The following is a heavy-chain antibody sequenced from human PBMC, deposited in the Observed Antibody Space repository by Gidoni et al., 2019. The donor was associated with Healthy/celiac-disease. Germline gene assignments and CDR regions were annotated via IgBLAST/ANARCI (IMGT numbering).Heavy chain of an antibody. CDR1: GFPFSSYS. J-gene: IGHJ4*02. CDR3: ARAPRYSYGIFDY. CDR2: ISSSSSYI. Sequence: EVQLVESGGGLAKPGGSLRLSCAASGFPFSSYSMNWVRQAPGKGLEWVSSISSSSSYIYYADSVKGRFTISRDNDKNSLYLQMNSLRAEDTAVYYCARAPRYSYGIFDYWGQGTLVTVSS. V-gene: IGHV3-21*01. D-gene: IGHD5-18*01.